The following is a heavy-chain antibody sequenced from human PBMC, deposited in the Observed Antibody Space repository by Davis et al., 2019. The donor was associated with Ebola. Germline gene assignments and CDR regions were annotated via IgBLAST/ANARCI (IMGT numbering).Heavy chain of an antibody. J-gene: IGHJ4*02. CDR2: MNPNSGNT. Sequence: ASVKVSCKASGYTFTGYDINWVRQATGQGLEWMGWMNPNSGNTGYAQKFQGRVTMTRENSMSTAYMELSSLRSEDTAVYYCARAGDTMVRGVIIGYYFDYWGQGTLVTVSS. D-gene: IGHD3-10*01. V-gene: IGHV1-8*01. CDR3: ARAGDTMVRGVIIGYYFDY. CDR1: GYTFTGYD.